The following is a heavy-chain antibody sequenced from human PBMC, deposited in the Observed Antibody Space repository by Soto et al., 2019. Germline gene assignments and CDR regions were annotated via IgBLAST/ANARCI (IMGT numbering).Heavy chain of an antibody. D-gene: IGHD3-9*01. J-gene: IGHJ5*02. CDR2: IWYDGSNK. Sequence: PGGSLRLSCAASGFTFSSYGMHWVRQAPGKGLEWVAVIWYDGSNKYYADSVKGRFTISRDNSKNTLYLQMNSLRAEDTAVYYCARDPRYFDWLPPDGWFDPWGQGTLVTVSS. V-gene: IGHV3-33*01. CDR1: GFTFSSYG. CDR3: ARDPRYFDWLPPDGWFDP.